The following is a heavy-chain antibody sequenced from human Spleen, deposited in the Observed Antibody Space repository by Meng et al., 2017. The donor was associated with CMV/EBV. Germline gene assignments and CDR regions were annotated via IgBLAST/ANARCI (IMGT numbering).Heavy chain of an antibody. CDR3: ASQKQLVYY. V-gene: IGHV4-59*01. CDR1: GGSISSYY. Sequence: SETLSLTCTVSGGSISSYYWSWIRQPPGKGLEWIGYIYYSGSTNYNPSLKSRVTISVDTSKNQFSLKLSSVTAADTAVYYCASQKQLVYYWGQGTLVTVSS. J-gene: IGHJ4*02. CDR2: IYYSGST. D-gene: IGHD6-6*01.